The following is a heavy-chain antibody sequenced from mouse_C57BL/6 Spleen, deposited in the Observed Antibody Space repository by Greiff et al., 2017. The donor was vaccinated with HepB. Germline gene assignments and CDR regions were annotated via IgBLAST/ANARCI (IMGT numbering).Heavy chain of an antibody. J-gene: IGHJ2*01. D-gene: IGHD1-1*02. CDR1: GYAFSSSW. Sequence: ESGPELVKPGASVKISCKASGYAFSSSWMNWVKQRPGKGLEWIGRIYPGDGDTNYNGKFKGKATLTADKSSSTAYMQLSSLTSEDSAVYFCARNYPYYFDYWGQGTTLTVSS. CDR2: IYPGDGDT. V-gene: IGHV1-82*01. CDR3: ARNYPYYFDY.